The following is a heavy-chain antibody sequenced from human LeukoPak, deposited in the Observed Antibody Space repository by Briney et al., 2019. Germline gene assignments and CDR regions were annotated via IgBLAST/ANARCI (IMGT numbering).Heavy chain of an antibody. Sequence: SETLPPTCAVYGGSFSGYYWSWIRQPPGKGLEWIGEINHSGSTNYNPSLKSRVTISVDTSKNQFSLRLSSVTAADTAVYYCARVLEGSSGQHWYFDLWGRGTLVTVSS. D-gene: IGHD6-19*01. CDR3: ARVLEGSSGQHWYFDL. V-gene: IGHV4-34*01. CDR1: GGSFSGYY. CDR2: INHSGST. J-gene: IGHJ2*01.